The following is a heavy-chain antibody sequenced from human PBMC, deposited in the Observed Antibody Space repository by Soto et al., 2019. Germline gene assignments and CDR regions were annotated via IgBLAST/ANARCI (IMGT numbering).Heavy chain of an antibody. D-gene: IGHD5-12*01. CDR1: GFTFSGYW. CDR2: IKPDGSEE. J-gene: IGHJ4*02. CDR3: ASQLTRDGYNPGVFDY. Sequence: EVQLVESGGGLVQPGGSLRLSCAASGFTFSGYWMSWVRQAPGKGLEWVANIKPDGSEEYYVDSVKGRFTISRDNAKNSLYLHMNSLRAEDTAVYYCASQLTRDGYNPGVFDYWGQGTLVSVSS. V-gene: IGHV3-7*05.